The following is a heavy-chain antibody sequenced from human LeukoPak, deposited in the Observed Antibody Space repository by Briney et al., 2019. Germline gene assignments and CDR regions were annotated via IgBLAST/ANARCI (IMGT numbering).Heavy chain of an antibody. CDR2: IYYSGST. Sequence: SETPSLTCTVSGGSISSSSYYWGWIRQPPGKGLEWIGSIYYSGSTYYNPSLKSRVTISVDTSKNQFSLKLSSVTAADTAVYYCARYPVVIMNNWFDPWGQGTLVTVSS. D-gene: IGHD3-3*01. CDR3: ARYPVVIMNNWFDP. V-gene: IGHV4-39*07. J-gene: IGHJ5*02. CDR1: GGSISSSSYY.